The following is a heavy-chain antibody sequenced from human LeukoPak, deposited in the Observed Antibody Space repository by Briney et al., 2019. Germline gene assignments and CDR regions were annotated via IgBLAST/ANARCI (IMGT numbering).Heavy chain of an antibody. CDR3: AVVLRFLEWLLLPPNAFDI. D-gene: IGHD3-3*01. J-gene: IGHJ3*02. CDR1: GGSISSSSYY. CDR2: IYYSGST. V-gene: IGHV4-39*01. Sequence: SETLSLTCPVSGGSISSSSYYWGWIRQPPGKGLEWIGSIYYSGSTYYNPSLKSRVTISVDTSKNQFSLKLSSVTAADTAVYYCAVVLRFLEWLLLPPNAFDIWGQGTMVTVSS.